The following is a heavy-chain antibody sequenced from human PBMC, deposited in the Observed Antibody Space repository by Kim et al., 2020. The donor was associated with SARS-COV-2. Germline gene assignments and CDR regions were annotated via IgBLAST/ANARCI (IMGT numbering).Heavy chain of an antibody. J-gene: IGHJ4*02. CDR2: IKRDGSEK. V-gene: IGHV3-7*01. D-gene: IGHD6-13*01. CDR3: TSWGAGNC. Sequence: GGSLRLSCAASGFTFSNYWMSWVRQAPGKGLEWVANIKRDGSEKYYVDSVRGRFTISRDNAKNLLFLQMNSLRGEDTAVYYCTSWGAGNCWGPGTLVTVSS. CDR1: GFTFSNYW.